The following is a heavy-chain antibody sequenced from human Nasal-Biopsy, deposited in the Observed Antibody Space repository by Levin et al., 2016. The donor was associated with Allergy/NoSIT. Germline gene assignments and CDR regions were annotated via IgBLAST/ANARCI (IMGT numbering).Heavy chain of an antibody. CDR1: GFTFGDYA. D-gene: IGHD6-6*01. CDR3: AREDIATRRGGLRAFDI. CDR2: IKSKTYGGTM. V-gene: IGHV3-49*03. J-gene: IGHJ3*02. Sequence: GESLKISCISSGFTFGDYAMNWFRQAPGKGLEWLGFIKSKTYGGTMEYAESVKGRFVISRDDSRSIAYLQMNSLKTEDTALYYCAREDIATRRGGLRAFDIWGQGTVVTVSS.